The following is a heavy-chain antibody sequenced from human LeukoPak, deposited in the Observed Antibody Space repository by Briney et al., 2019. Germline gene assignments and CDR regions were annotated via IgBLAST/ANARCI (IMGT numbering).Heavy chain of an antibody. Sequence: ASVKVSCKASGYTFTSYDINWVRPATGQGLEWMGWMNPNSGNTGYAQKFQGRGTMTRNTSISTAYMELSSLRSEDTAVYYCARADSNYQYYYYGMDVWGQGTTVTVSS. CDR3: ARADSNYQYYYYGMDV. V-gene: IGHV1-8*01. J-gene: IGHJ6*02. CDR2: MNPNSGNT. CDR1: GYTFTSYD. D-gene: IGHD4-4*01.